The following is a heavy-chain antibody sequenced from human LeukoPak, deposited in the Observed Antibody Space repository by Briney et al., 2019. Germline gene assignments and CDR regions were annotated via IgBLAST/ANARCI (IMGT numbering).Heavy chain of an antibody. V-gene: IGHV3-23*01. Sequence: GGSLRLSCAASGFTFSSYAMSWVRQAPGKGLEWVSAISGSGGSTYYADSVKGRFTISRDNSKNTLYLQMNSLRAEDTAVYYCAKDPTYYYDSSGYSYFDYWGQGTLVTVSS. CDR2: ISGSGGST. CDR3: AKDPTYYYDSSGYSYFDY. CDR1: GFTFSSYA. D-gene: IGHD3-22*01. J-gene: IGHJ4*02.